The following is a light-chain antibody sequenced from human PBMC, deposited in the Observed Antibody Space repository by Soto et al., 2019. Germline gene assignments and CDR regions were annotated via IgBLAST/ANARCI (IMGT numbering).Light chain of an antibody. Sequence: AIQMAQSPSSLSASVGDRVTITCRASQGIGNDVGWFQQKPGKAPKLLIYAAATLQSGVPSRFSGSRCGTDFTLTISSLQPEDFATYYWLQDHNYPLTFGGGTKVEIK. CDR3: LQDHNYPLT. J-gene: IGKJ4*01. CDR1: QGIGND. CDR2: AAA. V-gene: IGKV1-6*02.